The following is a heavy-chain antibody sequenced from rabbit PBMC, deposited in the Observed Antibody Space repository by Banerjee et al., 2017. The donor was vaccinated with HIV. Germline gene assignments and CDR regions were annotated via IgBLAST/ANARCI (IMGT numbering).Heavy chain of an antibody. D-gene: IGHD4-1*01. CDR2: IWTSSGAT. Sequence: PLEESGGDLVKHGASLTLTCTAPGFSFSSRYYMCWVRQAPGKGLELIACIWTSSGATYYASWAKGRFTISKTSSTTVTLQMTSLTAADTATYFCARDRTGWAYIFNLWGQGTLVTVS. V-gene: IGHV1S40*01. J-gene: IGHJ4*01. CDR3: ARDRTGWAYIFNL. CDR1: GFSFSSRYY.